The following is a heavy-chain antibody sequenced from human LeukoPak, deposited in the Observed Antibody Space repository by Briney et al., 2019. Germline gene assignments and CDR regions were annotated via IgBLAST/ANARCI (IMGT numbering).Heavy chain of an antibody. CDR1: GGSFSGYY. Sequence: SETLCLTCAVYGGSFSGYYWSWIRQPPGKGLEWIGEINHSGSTNYNPSLKSRVTISVDTSKNQFSLKLSSVTAADTAVYYCARERITMVRGVKDYYYMDVWGKGTTVTVSS. CDR2: INHSGST. V-gene: IGHV4-34*01. CDR3: ARERITMVRGVKDYYYMDV. D-gene: IGHD3-10*01. J-gene: IGHJ6*03.